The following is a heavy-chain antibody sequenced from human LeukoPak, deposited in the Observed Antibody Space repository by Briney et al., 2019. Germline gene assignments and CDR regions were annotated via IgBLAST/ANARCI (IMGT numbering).Heavy chain of an antibody. Sequence: PGRSLRLSCAASGFIFSSYGMHWVRQAPGKGLEWVAVISYDGSNKYYADSVKGRFTISRDNSKNTLYLQMNSLRAEDTAVYYCANLFSGNAFDIWGQGTMVTVSS. J-gene: IGHJ3*02. CDR3: ANLFSGNAFDI. CDR2: ISYDGSNK. D-gene: IGHD6-19*01. V-gene: IGHV3-30*18. CDR1: GFIFSSYG.